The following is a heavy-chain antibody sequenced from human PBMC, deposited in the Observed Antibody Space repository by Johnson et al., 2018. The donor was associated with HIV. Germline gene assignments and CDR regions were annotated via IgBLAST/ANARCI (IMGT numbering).Heavy chain of an antibody. Sequence: QVQLVESGGGVVQPGRSLRLSCAASGFTFSDYYMSWIRQAPGKGLEWVSYISSSGSTIYYADSVKDRFTISRDNAKNSLYLQMNSLRAEDTAVYYCARAPQAKGYSSSGYWGHGNAFDIWGQGTMVTVSS. CDR3: ARAPQAKGYSSSGYWGHGNAFDI. CDR1: GFTFSDYY. D-gene: IGHD6-13*01. J-gene: IGHJ3*02. CDR2: ISSSGSTI. V-gene: IGHV3-11*04.